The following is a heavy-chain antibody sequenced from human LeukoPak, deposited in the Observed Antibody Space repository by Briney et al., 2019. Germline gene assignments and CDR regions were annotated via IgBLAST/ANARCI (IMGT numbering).Heavy chain of an antibody. D-gene: IGHD3-10*01. V-gene: IGHV1-2*02. Sequence: ASVKVSCKASGYTFTGYYMHWVRQAPGQGLEWMGWINPNSGGTNYAQKFQGRVTMTRDTSISTAYMELSRLRSDDTAVYYCARGTYYYGSGSYYNVVSWFDHWGQGTLVTVSS. CDR1: GYTFTGYY. CDR2: INPNSGGT. CDR3: ARGTYYYGSGSYYNVVSWFDH. J-gene: IGHJ5*02.